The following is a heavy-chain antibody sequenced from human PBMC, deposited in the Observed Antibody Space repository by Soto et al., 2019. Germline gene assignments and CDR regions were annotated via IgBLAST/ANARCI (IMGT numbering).Heavy chain of an antibody. J-gene: IGHJ6*02. CDR2: IYYSGSA. D-gene: IGHD3-10*01. V-gene: IGHV4-30-4*01. CDR1: GGSISSGDYY. CDR3: ARDMVRGVITPYYVVMDV. Sequence: QVQLQESGPGLVKPSQTLSLSCTVSGGSISSGDYYWSWIRQPPGKVLEWIAYIYYSGSAYYNPYTKGRVNISVDTSQNQFSLKLSSVTAADTAVYYCARDMVRGVITPYYVVMDVWGQGTTVTVSS.